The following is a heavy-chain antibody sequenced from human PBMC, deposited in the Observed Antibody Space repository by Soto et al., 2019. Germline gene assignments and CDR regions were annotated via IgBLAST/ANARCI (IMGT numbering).Heavy chain of an antibody. CDR1: GDSITTYKW. CDR3: ATCQLGEYYYAMDI. Sequence: SETLSLTCGVSGDSITTYKWWTWVRQTPGKGLEWIGEIYDSGNTRYNPSLKSRVTISKDTSKNELSLKLNSVTVADTAVYYCATCQLGEYYYAMDIWGQGTTVTVSS. D-gene: IGHD7-27*01. V-gene: IGHV4-4*02. CDR2: IYDSGNT. J-gene: IGHJ6*02.